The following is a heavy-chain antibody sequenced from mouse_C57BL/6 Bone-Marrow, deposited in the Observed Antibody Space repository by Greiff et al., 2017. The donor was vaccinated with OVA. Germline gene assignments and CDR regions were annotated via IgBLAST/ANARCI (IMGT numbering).Heavy chain of an antibody. CDR1: GFTFSDYG. J-gene: IGHJ2*01. V-gene: IGHV5-17*01. CDR3: ARGGGCHFDY. D-gene: IGHD1-1*02. CDR2: ISSGSSTI. Sequence: EVQLEESGGGLVKPGGSLKLSCAASGFTFSDYGMHWVRQAPEKGLEWVAYISSGSSTIYYADTVKGRVTISRDNSKNTMFLQMTSLTTEDSAIYYCARGGGCHFDYWGQGTTVTVSA.